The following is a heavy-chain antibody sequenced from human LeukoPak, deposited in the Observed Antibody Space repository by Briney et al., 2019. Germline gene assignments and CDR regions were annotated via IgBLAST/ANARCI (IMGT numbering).Heavy chain of an antibody. CDR2: INHSGST. V-gene: IGHV4-34*01. D-gene: IGHD6-19*01. J-gene: IGHJ4*02. Sequence: SETLSLTCAVYGGSFSGYYWSWIRQSPGKGLEWIGEINHSGSTNYNPSLKSRVTISVDKSKNQFSLKLSSVTAADTAVYYCASIAVAGMWWGQGTLVTVSS. CDR3: ASIAVAGMW. CDR1: GGSFSGYY.